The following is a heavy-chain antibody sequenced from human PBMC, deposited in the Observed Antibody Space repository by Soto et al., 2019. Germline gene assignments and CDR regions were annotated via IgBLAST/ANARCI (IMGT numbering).Heavy chain of an antibody. CDR1: GGSIGSGGYY. Sequence: QVQLQESGPGLVKPSQTLSLTCTVSGGSIGSGGYYWSWIRQHPGKGLEWIGYIYYSGSTYYNPSLKSRVTISVDPSKNQFSLKLSSVTAADTAVYYCARRPRPNWYFDLWGRGTLVTVSS. J-gene: IGHJ2*01. V-gene: IGHV4-31*03. CDR3: ARRPRPNWYFDL. CDR2: IYYSGST.